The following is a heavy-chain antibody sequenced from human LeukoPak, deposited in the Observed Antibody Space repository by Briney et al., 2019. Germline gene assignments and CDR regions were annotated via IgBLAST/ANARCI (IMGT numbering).Heavy chain of an antibody. CDR1: GYSFTYW. CDR3: ASARHGDYVWDY. CDR2: IYSGDSHT. V-gene: IGHV5-51*01. D-gene: IGHD4-17*01. Sequence: GESLKISCKGSGYSFTYWIGWVRQMPGKGLEWMGIIYSGDSHTKYSPSFQGRVTISADKSVSTAYLQWSSLEASDTAMYYCASARHGDYVWDYWGQGTLVTVSS. J-gene: IGHJ4*02.